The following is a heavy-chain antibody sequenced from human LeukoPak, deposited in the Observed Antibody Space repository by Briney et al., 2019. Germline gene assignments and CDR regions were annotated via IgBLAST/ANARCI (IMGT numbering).Heavy chain of an antibody. CDR3: ALYYGSGSQTNWFDP. J-gene: IGHJ5*02. V-gene: IGHV4-31*03. D-gene: IGHD3-10*01. CDR2: IYYSGST. CDR1: GGSISSGGYY. Sequence: TQSLTCTVSGGSISSGGYYWSWIRQHPGKGLEWIGYIYYSGSTYYNPSLESRVTISVDTSKNQFSLKVSSVTAADTAVYYCALYYGSGSQTNWFDPWGQGTPATVSS.